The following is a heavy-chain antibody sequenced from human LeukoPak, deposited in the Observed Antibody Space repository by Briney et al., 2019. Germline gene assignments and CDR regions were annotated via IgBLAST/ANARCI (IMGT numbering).Heavy chain of an antibody. D-gene: IGHD5-18*01. Sequence: GGSLRLSCAASGFTFSSYSMNWVRQAPGKGLEWVLYISSSSSIIDYADSVKGRFTISRDNAKNSLYLQMNSLRAEDTAVYYCARARGYSYGYSDYWGQGTLVTVSS. CDR1: GFTFSSYS. J-gene: IGHJ4*02. CDR3: ARARGYSYGYSDY. CDR2: ISSSSSII. V-gene: IGHV3-48*01.